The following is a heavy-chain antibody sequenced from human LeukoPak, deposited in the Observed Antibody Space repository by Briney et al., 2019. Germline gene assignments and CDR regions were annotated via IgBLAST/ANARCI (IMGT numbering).Heavy chain of an antibody. J-gene: IGHJ4*02. Sequence: ASVKVSCKASGYTFTSYYMHWVRQAPGQGLEWMGIINPSGGGTSYAQKFQGRVTMTRDTSTSTVYMELSSLRSEDTAVYYCARGGYCGGDCYSADKPYYFDYWGQGTLVTVCS. CDR3: ARGGYCGGDCYSADKPYYFDY. CDR1: GYTFTSYY. D-gene: IGHD2-21*01. CDR2: INPSGGGT. V-gene: IGHV1-46*03.